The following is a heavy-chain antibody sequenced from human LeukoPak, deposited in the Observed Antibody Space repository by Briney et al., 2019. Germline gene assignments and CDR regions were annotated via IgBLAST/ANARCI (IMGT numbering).Heavy chain of an antibody. V-gene: IGHV4-34*01. CDR2: INHSGST. Sequence: PSETLSLTCAVYRGSFSGYYWTWIRQPPGKGLEWIGEINHSGSTNYNPSLKSRITISVDTSKNQFSLKLISVTAADTAVYYCARWTGAFDIWGQGTMVTVSS. CDR1: RGSFSGYY. CDR3: ARWTGAFDI. D-gene: IGHD3/OR15-3a*01. J-gene: IGHJ3*02.